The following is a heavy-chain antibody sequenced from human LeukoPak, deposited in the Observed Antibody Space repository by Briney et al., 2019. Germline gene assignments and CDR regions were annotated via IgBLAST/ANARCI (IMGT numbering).Heavy chain of an antibody. CDR1: GFTFSNYG. J-gene: IGHJ1*01. CDR3: ASDSYSPEYFQH. D-gene: IGHD2-15*01. CDR2: IWYDGSNK. V-gene: IGHV3-33*01. Sequence: QPGRSLRLSCAASGFTFSNYGMHWVRQAPGKGLEWVALIWYDGSNKYYADSVKGRFTISRDNSKNTLYLQMNSLRAEDTAVYYCASDSYSPEYFQHWGQGTLVTVSS.